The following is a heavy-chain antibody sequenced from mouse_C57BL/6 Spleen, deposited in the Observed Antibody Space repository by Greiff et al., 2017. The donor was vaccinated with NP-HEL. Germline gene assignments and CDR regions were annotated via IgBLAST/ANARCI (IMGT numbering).Heavy chain of an antibody. J-gene: IGHJ2*01. CDR3: ARAGVSPGGFDY. V-gene: IGHV1-82*01. D-gene: IGHD2-2*01. CDR1: GYAFSSSW. Sequence: QVQLKQSGPELVKPGASVKISCKASGYAFSSSWMNWVKQRPGKGLEWIGRIYPGDGDTNYNGKFKGKATLTADKSSSTAYMQLSSLTSEDSAVYFCARAGVSPGGFDYWGQGTTLTVSS. CDR2: IYPGDGDT.